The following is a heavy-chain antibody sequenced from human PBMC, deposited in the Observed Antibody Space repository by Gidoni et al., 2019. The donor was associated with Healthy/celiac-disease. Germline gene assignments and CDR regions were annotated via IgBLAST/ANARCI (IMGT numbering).Heavy chain of an antibody. J-gene: IGHJ6*03. CDR2: ISSSSSYT. D-gene: IGHD3-10*01. V-gene: IGHV3-11*06. CDR1: GFPLSDYY. Sequence: QVQLVESGGGLVKPGGSLRLSCAASGFPLSDYYMSWIRQAPGKGLELVSYISSSSSYTNYADAVKGRFTISRDNAKNSLYLQMNSLRAEDTAVYYCAREAMVRGVIIKNYYYYYMDVWGKGTTVTVSS. CDR3: AREAMVRGVIIKNYYYYYMDV.